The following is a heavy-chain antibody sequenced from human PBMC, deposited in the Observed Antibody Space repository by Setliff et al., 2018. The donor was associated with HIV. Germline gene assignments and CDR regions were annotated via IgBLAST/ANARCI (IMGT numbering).Heavy chain of an antibody. CDR2: IIPMYGVT. J-gene: IGHJ5*02. V-gene: IGHV1-69*05. CDR3: ARGYIAVAGTGLAP. D-gene: IGHD6-19*01. Sequence: ASVKVSCKASGGTFSSYVISWVRQAPGQGPEWMGGIIPMYGVTNYAQKFQGRVTITTDESTSTAYMELSSLRSEDTAVYYCARGYIAVAGTGLAPWGQGTLVTVSS. CDR1: GGTFSSYV.